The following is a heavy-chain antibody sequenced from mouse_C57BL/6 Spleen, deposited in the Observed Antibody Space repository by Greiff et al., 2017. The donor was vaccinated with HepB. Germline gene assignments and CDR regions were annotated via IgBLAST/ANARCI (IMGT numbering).Heavy chain of an antibody. Sequence: QVQLQQPGTELVKPGASVKLSCKASGYTFTSYWMHWVKQRPGQGLEWIGNINPSNGGTNYNEKFKSKATLTVDKSSSTAYMQLSSLTSEDSAVYYCARGGIYDGYYEGLFDVWGTGTTVTVSS. D-gene: IGHD2-3*01. CDR2: INPSNGGT. CDR3: ARGGIYDGYYEGLFDV. V-gene: IGHV1-53*01. J-gene: IGHJ1*03. CDR1: GYTFTSYW.